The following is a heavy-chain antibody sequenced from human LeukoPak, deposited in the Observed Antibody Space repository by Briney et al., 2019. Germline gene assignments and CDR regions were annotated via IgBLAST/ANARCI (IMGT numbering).Heavy chain of an antibody. Sequence: SETLSLTCTVSGGSISSSSYYWGWIRQPPGKGLEWIGSIYYSGSTYYNPSLKSRVTISVDTSKNQFSLKLSSVTAADTAVYYCARDSPLPYSSSPGYWGQGTLVTVSS. D-gene: IGHD6-6*01. J-gene: IGHJ4*02. CDR3: ARDSPLPYSSSPGY. CDR1: GGSISSSSYY. CDR2: IYYSGST. V-gene: IGHV4-39*02.